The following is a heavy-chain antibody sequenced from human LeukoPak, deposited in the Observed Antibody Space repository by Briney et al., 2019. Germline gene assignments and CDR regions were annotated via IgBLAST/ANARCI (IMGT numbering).Heavy chain of an antibody. J-gene: IGHJ4*02. Sequence: GGSLRLSCAASGFAFSNYAMHWVRQAPGKGLEWVAVISYDGGTKYYADSVKGRFTISRDNSKNTLYLQMDSLRAEDTAVYYCAKDKMAYSTSSWDYWGQGTLVTVSS. V-gene: IGHV3-30*18. D-gene: IGHD6-6*01. CDR3: AKDKMAYSTSSWDY. CDR1: GFAFSNYA. CDR2: ISYDGGTK.